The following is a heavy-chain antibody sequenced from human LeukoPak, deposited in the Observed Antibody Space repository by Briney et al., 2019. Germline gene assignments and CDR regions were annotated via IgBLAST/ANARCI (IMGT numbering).Heavy chain of an antibody. CDR2: INHSGST. CDR3: ARHSTIYGGY. Sequence: SETLSLTCAVYGGSFSGYYWSWIRQPPGKGLEWIGEINHSGSTNYNPSLKSRVTISVDTSKNQFSLKLSSVTAADTAVYYCARHSTIYGGYWGQGTLVTVSS. CDR1: GGSFSGYY. J-gene: IGHJ4*02. D-gene: IGHD4-23*01. V-gene: IGHV4-34*01.